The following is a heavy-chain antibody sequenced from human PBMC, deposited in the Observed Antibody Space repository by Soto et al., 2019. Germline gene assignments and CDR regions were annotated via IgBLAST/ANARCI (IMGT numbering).Heavy chain of an antibody. CDR3: ARDKSWRELLQAPDF. J-gene: IGHJ4*02. CDR1: GFTFSSYS. CDR2: IWYDGSNK. D-gene: IGHD1-26*01. V-gene: IGHV3-33*08. Sequence: PGGSLRLSCAASGFTFSSYSMNWVRQAPGKGPEWVAVIWYDGSNKYYADSVKGRFTISRDNSKNTLYLQMNSLRAEDTAVYYCARDKSWRELLQAPDFWGQGTLVTVSS.